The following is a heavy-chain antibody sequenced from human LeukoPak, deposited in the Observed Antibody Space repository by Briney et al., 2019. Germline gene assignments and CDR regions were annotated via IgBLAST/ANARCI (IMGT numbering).Heavy chain of an antibody. CDR1: GFTFSSYA. D-gene: IGHD1-26*01. J-gene: IGHJ4*02. Sequence: PGGSLRLSCAASGFTFSSYAMHWVRQAPGKGLEYVSAISSNGGSTYYANSVKGRFTISRDNSESTLYLQMGSLRAEDTAVYYCARTPSGRYSDYWGQGTLVTVSS. V-gene: IGHV3-64*01. CDR3: ARTPSGRYSDY. CDR2: ISSNGGST.